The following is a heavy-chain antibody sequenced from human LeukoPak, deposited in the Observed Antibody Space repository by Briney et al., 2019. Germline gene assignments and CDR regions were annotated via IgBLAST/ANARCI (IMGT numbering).Heavy chain of an antibody. CDR2: FDPEDGET. D-gene: IGHD3-3*01. Sequence: ASVTVSCTVSGYTLTELSMHWVRQAPGKGLEWMGGFDPEDGETIYAQKFQGRVTMTEDTSTDTAYMELSSLRSEDTAVYYCATGTYGYDFWSGYSSAHFDYWGQGTLVTVSS. CDR1: GYTLTELS. V-gene: IGHV1-24*01. CDR3: ATGTYGYDFWSGYSSAHFDY. J-gene: IGHJ4*02.